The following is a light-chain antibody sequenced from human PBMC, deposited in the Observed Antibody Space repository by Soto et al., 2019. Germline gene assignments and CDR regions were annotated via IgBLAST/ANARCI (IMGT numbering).Light chain of an antibody. Sequence: QSVLTQPASVSGSPGQSIIISCTGTSSDVGSYNLVSWYQQHLGKAPKLMIYEVSTRPSGFSNRFSGSKSGSTASLTISGLKAEDEADYYCCSYAGSKVFGTGTKVTVL. CDR2: EVS. CDR3: CSYAGSKV. CDR1: SSDVGSYNL. J-gene: IGLJ1*01. V-gene: IGLV2-23*02.